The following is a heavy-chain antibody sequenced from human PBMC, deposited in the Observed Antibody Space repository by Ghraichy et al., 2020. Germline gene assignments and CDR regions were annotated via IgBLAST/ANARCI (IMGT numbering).Heavy chain of an antibody. V-gene: IGHV4-59*08. CDR1: GGSISSYY. J-gene: IGHJ4*02. D-gene: IGHD2-2*01. CDR3: ARHEAGYCSRTSCSFDY. Sequence: SETLSLMCTVAGGSISSYYWSWIRQPPGKGLEWIGNIYYSGSTNYNPSLKSRVTISVDTSKNQFSLKLSSVTDADTAVYYCARHEAGYCSRTSCSFDYWGQGTLVTVSS. CDR2: IYYSGST.